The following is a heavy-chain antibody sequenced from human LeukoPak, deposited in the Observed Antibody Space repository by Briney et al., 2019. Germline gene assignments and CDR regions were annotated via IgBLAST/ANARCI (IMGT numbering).Heavy chain of an antibody. D-gene: IGHD2-8*01. CDR3: PREPYCTNGVCSAY. J-gene: IGHJ4*02. V-gene: IGHV4-4*07. Sequence: KPSETLSLTCTVSGGSISSYYWSWIRQPAGKGLEWIGRIYTSGNTNYNPSLKSRVTMSVDTSKNQFSLKLSSVTAADTAVYYCPREPYCTNGVCSAYWGQGTLVTVSS. CDR2: IYTSGNT. CDR1: GGSISSYY.